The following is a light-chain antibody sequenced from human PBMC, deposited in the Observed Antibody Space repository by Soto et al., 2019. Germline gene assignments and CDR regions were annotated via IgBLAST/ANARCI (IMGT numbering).Light chain of an antibody. CDR1: SSDVGGYDY. V-gene: IGLV2-8*01. Sequence: QSVLTQPPSASGSPGQSVTISCTGTSSDVGGYDYVSWYQQHPGKAPKLMIYDVTIRPSGVSDRFSGSKSGNTASLTVSGLQAEYEADYYCSSYTAGKPSKVFGPGTKGTVL. CDR2: DVT. CDR3: SSYTAGKPSKV. J-gene: IGLJ1*01.